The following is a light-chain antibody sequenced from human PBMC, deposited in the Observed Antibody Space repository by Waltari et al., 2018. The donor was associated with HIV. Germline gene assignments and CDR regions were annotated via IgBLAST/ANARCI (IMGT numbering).Light chain of an antibody. CDR2: LGS. CDR3: MQALQTPYT. Sequence: EIVMTQSTLSLPVNPGEPASISCRSSQSLLHTNTYNYLDWYLQKPGQSPELLIYLGSHRASGVPDRFSGSGSGTDFTLKISNVEAEDVGIYYCMQALQTPYTFGQGTKLEI. V-gene: IGKV2-28*01. J-gene: IGKJ2*01. CDR1: QSLLHTNTYNY.